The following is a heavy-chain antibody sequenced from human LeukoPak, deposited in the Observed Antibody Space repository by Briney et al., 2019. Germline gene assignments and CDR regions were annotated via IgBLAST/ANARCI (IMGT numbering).Heavy chain of an antibody. D-gene: IGHD2-21*02. Sequence: PGGSLRLSCAASGFTFSSYAMSWVRQAPGKGLEWVSDISGSGGSTYYADSVKGRFTISRDNYKNTLYLQMNSLRDEDTAVYYCAKAEKNAYCGGDCYTDFDYWGQGTLVTVSS. CDR1: GFTFSSYA. V-gene: IGHV3-23*01. CDR3: AKAEKNAYCGGDCYTDFDY. J-gene: IGHJ4*02. CDR2: ISGSGGST.